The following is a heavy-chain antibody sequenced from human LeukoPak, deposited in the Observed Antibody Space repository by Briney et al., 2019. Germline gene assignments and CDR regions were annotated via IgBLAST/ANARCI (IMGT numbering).Heavy chain of an antibody. Sequence: PSETLCLTCTVSGGSISSYYWSWIRQPPGKGLEWIGYIYYSGSTNYNPSLKSRVTISVDTSKNQFSLKLSSVTAADTAVYYCARDSGYSSGWYIDYWGQGTLVTVSS. D-gene: IGHD6-19*01. CDR3: ARDSGYSSGWYIDY. J-gene: IGHJ4*02. CDR2: IYYSGST. V-gene: IGHV4-59*01. CDR1: GGSISSYY.